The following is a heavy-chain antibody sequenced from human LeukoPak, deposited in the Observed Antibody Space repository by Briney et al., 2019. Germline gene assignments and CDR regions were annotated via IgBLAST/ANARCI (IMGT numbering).Heavy chain of an antibody. V-gene: IGHV3-23*01. J-gene: IGHJ6*03. CDR3: ARPPGDCNSTSCYVYCYYYMGV. Sequence: SGGSLRLSCAASGFSFSSYAMSWVRQAPGRGLEWVSALTGAGGTTYYADSVRGRFTVSRDNSKNTLFLQMEGLRAEDTAVYYCARPPGDCNSTSCYVYCYYYMGVWGKGTTVTVSS. CDR2: LTGAGGTT. D-gene: IGHD2-2*01. CDR1: GFSFSSYA.